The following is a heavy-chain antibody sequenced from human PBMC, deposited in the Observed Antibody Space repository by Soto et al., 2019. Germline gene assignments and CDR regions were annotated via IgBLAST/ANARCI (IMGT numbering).Heavy chain of an antibody. V-gene: IGHV3-23*01. Sequence: TGGSLRLSCAASGFTFSSYSVSWVRQAPGKGLEWVSASSGSGGSRYYADSVKGRFTISRDNSKNTLYLQMNSLRAEDTAVYYCAQGGKLLRPGYWGQGPLVTVSS. CDR2: SSGSGGSR. CDR3: AQGGKLLRPGY. CDR1: GFTFSSYS. J-gene: IGHJ4*02. D-gene: IGHD2-15*01.